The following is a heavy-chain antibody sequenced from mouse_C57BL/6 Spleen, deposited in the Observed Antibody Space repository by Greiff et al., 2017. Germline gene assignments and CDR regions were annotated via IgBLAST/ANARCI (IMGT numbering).Heavy chain of an antibody. V-gene: IGHV5-17*01. D-gene: IGHD1-1*02. J-gene: IGHJ4*01. CDR3: ANDYYGVSYYAMDY. Sequence: EVHLVESGGGLVKPGGSLKLSCAASGFTFSDYGMHWVRQAPEEGLEWVAYISSGSSTIYYADTVKGRFTIARDNAKNTPFLQRTSLRSEDTAMYCGANDYYGVSYYAMDYWGQGTSVTVSS. CDR2: ISSGSSTI. CDR1: GFTFSDYG.